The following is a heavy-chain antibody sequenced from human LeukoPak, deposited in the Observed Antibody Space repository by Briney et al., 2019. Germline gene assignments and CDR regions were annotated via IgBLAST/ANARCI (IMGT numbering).Heavy chain of an antibody. V-gene: IGHV3-23*01. CDR2: ISGSGGNT. Sequence: PGGSLRLSCAASEFTFSSYAMNWVRQAPGKGPEWVSTISGSGGNTYYADSVKGRFTISRDNSKNTLYLQMNSLRAEDTAVYYCAKNVFGYSYGNFDYWGQGTLVTVSS. CDR3: AKNVFGYSYGNFDY. J-gene: IGHJ4*02. CDR1: EFTFSSYA. D-gene: IGHD5-18*01.